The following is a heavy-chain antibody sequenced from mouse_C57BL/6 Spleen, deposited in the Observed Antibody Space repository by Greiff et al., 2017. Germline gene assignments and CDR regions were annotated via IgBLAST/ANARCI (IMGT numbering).Heavy chain of an antibody. J-gene: IGHJ4*01. CDR3: ARSETTVVEYSAMDY. Sequence: VQLQQSGAELARPGASVKLSCKASGYTFTSYGISWVKQRTGQGLEWIGEIYPRSGNTYYNEKFKGKATLTADKSSSTAYMELRSLTSEDSAVYFCARSETTVVEYSAMDYWGQGTSVTVSS. CDR2: IYPRSGNT. D-gene: IGHD1-1*01. CDR1: GYTFTSYG. V-gene: IGHV1-81*01.